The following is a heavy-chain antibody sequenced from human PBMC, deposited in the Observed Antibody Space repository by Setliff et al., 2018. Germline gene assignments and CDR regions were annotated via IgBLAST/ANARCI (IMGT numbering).Heavy chain of an antibody. CDR1: GFTVSRNY. J-gene: IGHJ3*02. CDR2: IYSGGTT. V-gene: IGHV3-66*01. Sequence: GGSLRLSCAASGFTVSRNYMTWVRQAPGKGLEWVSIIYSGGTTYYADSVKGRFTLSRDNSNNTLFLQMNNLRAEDTALYYCASPSLPIAVTARTGAFDIWGQGTMVTVS. CDR3: ASPSLPIAVTARTGAFDI. D-gene: IGHD2-21*02.